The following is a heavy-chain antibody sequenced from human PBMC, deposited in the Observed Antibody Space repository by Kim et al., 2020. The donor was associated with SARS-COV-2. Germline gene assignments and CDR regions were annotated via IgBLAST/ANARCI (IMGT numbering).Heavy chain of an antibody. Sequence: SETLSLTCAVYGGSFSGYYWSWIRQPPGKGLEWIGEINHSGSTNYNPSLKSRVTISVDTSKNQFSLKLSSVTAADTAVYYCARGPVGGISYWFDPWGQGTLVTVSS. D-gene: IGHD3-3*02. J-gene: IGHJ5*02. CDR1: GGSFSGYY. CDR2: INHSGST. CDR3: ARGPVGGISYWFDP. V-gene: IGHV4-34*01.